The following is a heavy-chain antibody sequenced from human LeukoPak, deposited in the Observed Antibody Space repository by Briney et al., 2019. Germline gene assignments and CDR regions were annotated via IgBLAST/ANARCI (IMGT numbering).Heavy chain of an antibody. D-gene: IGHD3-10*01. J-gene: IGHJ4*02. Sequence: PGGSLRLSCAASGFTFSSYEMNWVRQAPGKGLEWVSYISSSGSTIYYAASVKGRFTISRDNAKNSLYLQMNSLRAEDTAVYYCARDGKGRNRIGYYFDYWGQGTLVNVSS. CDR2: ISSSGSTI. CDR3: ARDGKGRNRIGYYFDY. V-gene: IGHV3-48*03. CDR1: GFTFSSYE.